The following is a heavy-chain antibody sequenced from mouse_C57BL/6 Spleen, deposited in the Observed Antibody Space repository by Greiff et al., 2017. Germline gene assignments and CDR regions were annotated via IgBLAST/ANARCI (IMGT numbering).Heavy chain of an antibody. J-gene: IGHJ2*01. V-gene: IGHV1-82*01. CDR3: ARSGLLYYFDY. CDR1: GYAFSSSW. Sequence: VQLQQSGPELVKPGASVKISCKASGYAFSSSWMNWVKQRPGKGLEWIGRSYPGDGDTNYNGKFKGKATLTADKSSSTAYMQLSSLTSEDSAVYFCARSGLLYYFDYWGQGTTLTVSS. CDR2: SYPGDGDT.